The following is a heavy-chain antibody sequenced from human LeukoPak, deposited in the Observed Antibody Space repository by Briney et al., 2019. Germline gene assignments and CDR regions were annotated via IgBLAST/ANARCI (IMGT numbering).Heavy chain of an antibody. CDR2: INSDGSSR. CDR3: TRGSPGYSSSWLDF. Sequence: GGSLRLSCATSAFTFSSYWMHWVRQAPGKELVWVSRINSDGSSRSYADYVKGRFTISRDDAKNTLYLQMSSLSVDDTAIYYCTRGSPGYSSSWLDFWGQGILVTVSS. CDR1: AFTFSSYW. J-gene: IGHJ4*02. D-gene: IGHD6-13*01. V-gene: IGHV3-74*01.